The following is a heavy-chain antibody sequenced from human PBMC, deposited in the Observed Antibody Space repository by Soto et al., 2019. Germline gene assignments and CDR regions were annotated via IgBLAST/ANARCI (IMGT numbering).Heavy chain of an antibody. J-gene: IGHJ4*02. Sequence: KTSVTLSLTCSVSPISISRTSYNWCWIRQPPGKGRELIGTLDYSGTAPYNPSPKSRINISGEPSKYQVSLTLTSVTAADTAVSYCARQGSYCRQRAMVTASS. CDR3: ARQGSY. CDR2: LDYSGTA. V-gene: IGHV4-39*01. CDR1: PISISRTSYN.